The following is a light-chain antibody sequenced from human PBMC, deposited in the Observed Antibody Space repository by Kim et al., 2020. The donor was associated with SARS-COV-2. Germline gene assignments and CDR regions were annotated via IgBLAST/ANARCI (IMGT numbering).Light chain of an antibody. V-gene: IGKV1-8*01. Sequence: AIRMTQSPSSLSASTGDRVTVTCRTSQDIVSYLAWYQQKPGKAPKLLIYAANTLQSGVPSRFSGSGSGTNFNLTINCLQSEDFATYYWQHYYSYPYAFGQGTKLEI. CDR3: QHYYSYPYA. CDR2: AAN. CDR1: QDIVSY. J-gene: IGKJ2*01.